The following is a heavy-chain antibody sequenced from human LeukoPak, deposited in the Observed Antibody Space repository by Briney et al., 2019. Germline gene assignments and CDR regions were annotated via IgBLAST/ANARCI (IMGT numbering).Heavy chain of an antibody. CDR2: ISSSSSTI. J-gene: IGHJ5*02. V-gene: IGHV3-48*01. D-gene: IGHD2-21*01. CDR3: GRDVVVGGWGNCLDT. CDR1: GFTFSSYS. Sequence: GGSLRLSCAASGFTFSSYSMNWVRQAPGKGLEWVSYISSSSSTIYYADSVKGRFTISRDNAKNTLFLQMNTLEIEDTAVYYCGRDVVVGGWGNCLDTWGQGTLVTVSS.